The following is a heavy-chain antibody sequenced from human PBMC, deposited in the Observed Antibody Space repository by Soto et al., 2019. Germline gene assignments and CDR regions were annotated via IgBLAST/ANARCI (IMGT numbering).Heavy chain of an antibody. CDR1: DASITNFF. J-gene: IGHJ4*01. V-gene: IGHV4-4*07. CDR2: LYLGGAP. D-gene: IGHD3-10*01. Sequence: QVQIQESGPGLVTPSDTLSLTCTVSDASITNFFWNWVRQPAGGPLEWIGRLYLGGAPTYNPSLRSRLFISADTSKNQVSLKLTSVTAAHTAVYYCAADSGRGGRAFDHWGHGALATVSS. CDR3: AADSGRGGRAFDH.